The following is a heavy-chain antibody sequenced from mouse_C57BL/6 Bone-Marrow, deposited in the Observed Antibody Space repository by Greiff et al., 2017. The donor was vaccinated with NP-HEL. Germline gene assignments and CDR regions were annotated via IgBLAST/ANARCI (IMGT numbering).Heavy chain of an antibody. Sequence: QVQLQQSGSELVKPGASVKISCKASGYAFSSSWMNWVKQRPGKGLEWIGRIYPGDGDTNYNGKFKGKATLTADKSSSTAYMQLSSLTSEDSAVYFCARWGDGSFDYWGQGTTLTVSS. CDR2: IYPGDGDT. D-gene: IGHD2-3*01. CDR1: GYAFSSSW. V-gene: IGHV1-82*01. J-gene: IGHJ2*01. CDR3: ARWGDGSFDY.